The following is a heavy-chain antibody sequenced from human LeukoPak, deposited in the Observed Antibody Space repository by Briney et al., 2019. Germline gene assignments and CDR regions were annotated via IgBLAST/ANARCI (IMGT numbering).Heavy chain of an antibody. V-gene: IGHV3-23*01. J-gene: IGHJ4*02. CDR1: GFTFSSYA. CDR2: ISGSGGNT. CDR3: AKGPLIEVAGTTWDY. Sequence: GGSLRLSCAASGFTFSSYAMSWVRQALEKGLEWVSAISGSGGNTYYADSVKGRFTISRDNSKNTLYVQMNSLRVEDTAVYYCAKGPLIEVAGTTWDYWGQGTLVTVSS. D-gene: IGHD6-19*01.